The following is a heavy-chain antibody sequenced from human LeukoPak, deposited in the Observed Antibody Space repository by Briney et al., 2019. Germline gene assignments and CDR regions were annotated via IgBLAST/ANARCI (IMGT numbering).Heavy chain of an antibody. J-gene: IGHJ5*02. CDR1: GGTFRSHI. CDR3: TRVNLRGSQYDWFDP. Sequence: SVKVSCKTSGGTFRSHIFSWVRQAPGQGLEWMGKITPIIDSAKYSQKFRDRLTITGDSSTGTAYMELSSLTPEDTALYYCTRVNLRGSQYDWFDPWGQGTLVIVSS. D-gene: IGHD1-26*01. CDR2: ITPIIDSA. V-gene: IGHV1-69*08.